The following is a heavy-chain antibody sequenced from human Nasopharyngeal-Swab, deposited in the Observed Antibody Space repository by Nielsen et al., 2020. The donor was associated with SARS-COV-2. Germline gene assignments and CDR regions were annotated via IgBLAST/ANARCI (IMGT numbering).Heavy chain of an antibody. D-gene: IGHD2-21*01. CDR1: GFTFSTYN. V-gene: IGHV3-21*01. Sequence: GESLKISCAASGFTFSTYNLNWVRQAPGKGLEWVSSISSGSDYIYYADSVKGRFTISRDDAKNSLYLQMSNLRAEDTAVYYCARVGVVIAHYYYYGMDVWGQGTTVTVSS. J-gene: IGHJ6*02. CDR3: ARVGVVIAHYYYYGMDV. CDR2: ISSGSDYI.